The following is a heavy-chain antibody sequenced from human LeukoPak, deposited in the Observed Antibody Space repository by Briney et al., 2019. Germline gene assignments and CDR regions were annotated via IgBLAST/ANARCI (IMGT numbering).Heavy chain of an antibody. J-gene: IGHJ3*02. CDR2: IYCSGST. V-gene: IGHV4-59*01. CDR1: GGSISSYY. D-gene: IGHD2-15*01. CDR3: ARTVGYCSGGSCAGAFDI. Sequence: SETLSLTCTVSGGSISSYYWSWIRQPPGKGLEWIGYIYCSGSTNYNPSLKSRVTISVDTSKNQFSLKLSSVTAADTAVYYCARTVGYCSGGSCAGAFDIWGQGTMVTVSS.